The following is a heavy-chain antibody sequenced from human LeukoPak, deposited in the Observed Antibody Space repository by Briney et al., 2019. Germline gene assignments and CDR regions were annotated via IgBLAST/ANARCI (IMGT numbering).Heavy chain of an antibody. Sequence: PGGSLRLSCAASGFTFSSYWMNWVRQAPGKGLEWVSSISRGSGHIFYADSMKGRFTISRDNAKNSLYLQMNSLGAEDTAVYYCARPYDTRGYFPDYWGQGTLVTVSS. CDR1: GFTFSSYW. J-gene: IGHJ4*02. CDR3: ARPYDTRGYFPDY. CDR2: ISRGSGHI. D-gene: IGHD3-22*01. V-gene: IGHV3-21*01.